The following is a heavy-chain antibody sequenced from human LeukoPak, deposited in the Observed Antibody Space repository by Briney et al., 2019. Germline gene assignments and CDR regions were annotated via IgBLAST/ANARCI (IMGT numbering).Heavy chain of an antibody. CDR2: ISSSSSYI. Sequence: GGSLRLSCAASGFTFSNYGLSWVRQAPGKGLEWVSSISSSSSYIYYADSVKGRFTISRDNAKNSLYLQMNSLRAEDTAVYYCAREFYYDSSGYDYWGQGTLVTVSS. J-gene: IGHJ4*02. D-gene: IGHD3-22*01. CDR1: GFTFSNYG. V-gene: IGHV3-21*01. CDR3: AREFYYDSSGYDY.